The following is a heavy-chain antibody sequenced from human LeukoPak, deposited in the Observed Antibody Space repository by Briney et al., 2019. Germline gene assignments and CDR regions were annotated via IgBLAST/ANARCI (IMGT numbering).Heavy chain of an antibody. D-gene: IGHD1-26*01. V-gene: IGHV4-59*01. Sequence: PSETLSLTSTVSGGSISSYYWSWIRQPPGKGLEWIGYIYYSGSTNYNPSLKSRVTISVDTSKNQFSLKLSSVTAADTAVYYCVTDRSGSYDYWGQGILVTVSS. CDR1: GGSISSYY. CDR3: VTDRSGSYDY. CDR2: IYYSGST. J-gene: IGHJ4*02.